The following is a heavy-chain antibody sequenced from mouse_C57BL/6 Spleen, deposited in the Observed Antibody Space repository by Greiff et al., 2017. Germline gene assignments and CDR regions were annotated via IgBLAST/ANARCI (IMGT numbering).Heavy chain of an antibody. CDR2: ISNGGGST. Sequence: EVKVVESGGGLVQPGGSLKLSCAASGFTFSDYYMYWVRQTPEKRLEWVAYISNGGGSTYYPDTVKGRFTISRDNAKNTLYLQMSRLKSEDTAMYYCARQGDYDDFDYWGQGTTLTVSS. D-gene: IGHD2-4*01. V-gene: IGHV5-12*01. CDR3: ARQGDYDDFDY. CDR1: GFTFSDYY. J-gene: IGHJ2*01.